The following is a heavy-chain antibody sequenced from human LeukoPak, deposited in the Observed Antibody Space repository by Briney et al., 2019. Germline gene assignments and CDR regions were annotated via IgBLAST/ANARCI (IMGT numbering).Heavy chain of an antibody. Sequence: SVKVSRKASGGTFSSYAISWVRQAPGQGLEWMGRIIPILGIANYAQKFQGRVTITADKSTSTAYMELSSLRSEDTAVYYCARELVVRGVRPDCWGQGTLVTVSS. CDR3: ARELVVRGVRPDC. V-gene: IGHV1-69*04. J-gene: IGHJ4*02. CDR1: GGTFSSYA. D-gene: IGHD3-10*01. CDR2: IIPILGIA.